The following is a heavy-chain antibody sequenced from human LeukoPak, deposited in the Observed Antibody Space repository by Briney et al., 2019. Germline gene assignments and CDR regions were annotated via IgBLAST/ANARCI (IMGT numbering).Heavy chain of an antibody. D-gene: IGHD2-21*01. CDR2: IIPMLETT. CDR1: VDNFSSYL. J-gene: IGHJ4*02. V-gene: IGHV1-69*13. CDR3: AKDEGIRCLKGDCPFDY. Sequence: ASVKVSCKSSVDNFSSYLITWVRQAPGQGLEWVGGIIPMLETTNQAQKFKGRVTMTADESMGTAYMELSGLTSEDTAVYYCAKDEGIRCLKGDCPFDYWGQGTLVTVSS.